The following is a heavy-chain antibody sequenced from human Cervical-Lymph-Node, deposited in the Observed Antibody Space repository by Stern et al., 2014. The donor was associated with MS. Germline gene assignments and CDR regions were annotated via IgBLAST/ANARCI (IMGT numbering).Heavy chain of an antibody. Sequence: VQLVESGTEVKKPGSSVKVSCKASGGTFNSFDISWVRQAPGQVLEWLGGINATFGTANYAQKLQGRVTFTVDESTSTVYMELSSLRAEDTAVYFCTRHQAGIAADWGQGTLVTVSS. CDR2: INATFGTA. D-gene: IGHD6-13*01. CDR3: TRHQAGIAAD. J-gene: IGHJ4*02. CDR1: GGTFNSFD. V-gene: IGHV1-69*01.